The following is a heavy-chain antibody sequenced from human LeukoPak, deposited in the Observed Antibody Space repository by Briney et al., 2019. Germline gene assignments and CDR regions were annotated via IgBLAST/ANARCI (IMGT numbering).Heavy chain of an antibody. Sequence: GGSLRLSCTASGFTFTSYWMTWVRQAPGRELEWVASIKEDGSEKQYVESARGRFTISRDNAKNSLYLQMSSLTAEDTAVYYCVGNVEFWGQGTLVSVSS. J-gene: IGHJ4*02. V-gene: IGHV3-7*02. CDR3: VGNVEF. CDR2: IKEDGSEK. CDR1: GFTFTSYW.